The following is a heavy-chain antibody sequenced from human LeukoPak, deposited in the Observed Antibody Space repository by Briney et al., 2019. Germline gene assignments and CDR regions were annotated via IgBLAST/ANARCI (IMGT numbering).Heavy chain of an antibody. CDR3: ARAGDTAMVPFDY. Sequence: SETLSLTCTVSGGSISSGGYYWSWIRQHPGKGLEWIGYIYYSGSTYYNPSLKSRVTMSVDTSKNQFSLKLSSVTAADTAVYYCARAGDTAMVPFDYWGQGTLVTVSS. D-gene: IGHD5-18*01. CDR2: IYYSGST. J-gene: IGHJ4*02. V-gene: IGHV4-31*03. CDR1: GGSISSGGYY.